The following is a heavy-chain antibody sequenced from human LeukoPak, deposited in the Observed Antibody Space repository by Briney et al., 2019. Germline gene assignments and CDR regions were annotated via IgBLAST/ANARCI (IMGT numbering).Heavy chain of an antibody. CDR1: GFTFSSYA. CDR2: ISGSGGST. Sequence: QSGGYLRLSCAASGFTFSSYAMSWVRQAPGKGLEWVSAISGSGGSTYYADSVKGRFTISRDNSKNTLYLQMNSLRAEDTAVYYCARNEHSSGWYPPPYWGQGTLVTVSS. J-gene: IGHJ4*02. CDR3: ARNEHSSGWYPPPY. V-gene: IGHV3-23*01. D-gene: IGHD6-19*01.